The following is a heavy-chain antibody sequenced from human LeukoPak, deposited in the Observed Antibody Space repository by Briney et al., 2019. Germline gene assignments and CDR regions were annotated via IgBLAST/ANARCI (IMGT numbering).Heavy chain of an antibody. D-gene: IGHD2-2*02. V-gene: IGHV4-59*08. Sequence: SETLSLTCTASGDSITNYYWSWIRQPPGKGLECIGYIYSSGTTNYNPSLKSRVTLSIDMSKNQFSLKLSSVTAAVTAVYYCARLLRQTSVGPDLYYFDYWGQGTLVTVSS. CDR2: IYSSGTT. J-gene: IGHJ4*02. CDR1: GDSITNYY. CDR3: ARLLRQTSVGPDLYYFDY.